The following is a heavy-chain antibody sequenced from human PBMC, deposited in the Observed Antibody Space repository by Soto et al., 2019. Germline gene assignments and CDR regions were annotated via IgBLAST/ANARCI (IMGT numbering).Heavy chain of an antibody. CDR3: ARSADYYFDY. Sequence: PSETLSLTCTVSGGSISSYYWSWIRQPPGKGLEWIGYIYYSGSTNYNPSLKSRVTISVDTSKNQFSLKLSSVTAADTAVYYCARSADYYFDYWGQGTLVTVSS. CDR1: GGSISSYY. CDR2: IYYSGST. V-gene: IGHV4-59*01. J-gene: IGHJ4*02.